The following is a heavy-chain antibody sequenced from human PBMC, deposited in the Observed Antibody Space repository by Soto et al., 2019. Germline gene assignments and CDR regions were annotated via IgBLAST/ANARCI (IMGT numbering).Heavy chain of an antibody. J-gene: IGHJ6*04. CDR3: AKVGQDGGMDV. Sequence: QVHLVESGGGVVQPGTSLRLSCAASGFTFSRYGMKWVRQAPGKGLEWVAAISYDGSNAYYVDAVKGRITISRDNAKNTLFLQMSSLSAEDTAVYYCAKVGQDGGMDVWGKGTTVIVSS. CDR2: ISYDGSNA. V-gene: IGHV3-30*18. CDR1: GFTFSRYG.